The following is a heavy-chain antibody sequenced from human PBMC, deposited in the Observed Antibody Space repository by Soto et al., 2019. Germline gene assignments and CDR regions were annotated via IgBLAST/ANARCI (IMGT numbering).Heavy chain of an antibody. CDR2: ISSSGGST. D-gene: IGHD3-10*01. J-gene: IGHJ6*03. V-gene: IGHV3-64*01. CDR3: ARDGGPMVREEGYYYYYMDV. Sequence: GGSLRLSCAASGFTFSSYAMHWVRQAPGKGLEFVSAISSSGGSTYYANSVKGRFTISRDNSKNTLYLQMGSLRAEDMAVYYCARDGGPMVREEGYYYYYMDVWGKGTTVTVSS. CDR1: GFTFSSYA.